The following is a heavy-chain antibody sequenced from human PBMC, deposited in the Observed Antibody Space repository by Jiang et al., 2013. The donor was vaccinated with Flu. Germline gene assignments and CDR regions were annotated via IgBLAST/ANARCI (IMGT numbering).Heavy chain of an antibody. CDR1: GGSISSSSYY. CDR2: IYYSGST. D-gene: IGHD5-12*01. V-gene: IGHV4-39*07. J-gene: IGHJ6*02. CDR3: ARDHGSEGGYDLYYYYGMDV. Sequence: PSETLSLTCTVSGGSISSSSYYWGWIRQPPGKGLEWIGSIYYSGSTYYNPSLKSRVTISVDTSKNQFSLKLSSVTAADTAVYYCARDHGSEGGYDLYYYYGMDVWGQGTTVTVSS.